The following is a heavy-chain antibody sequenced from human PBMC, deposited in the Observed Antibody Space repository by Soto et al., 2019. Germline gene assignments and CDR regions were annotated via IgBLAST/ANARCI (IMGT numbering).Heavy chain of an antibody. V-gene: IGHV1-8*01. CDR1: GYTFTSYD. CDR2: MNPNSGNT. J-gene: IGHJ4*02. D-gene: IGHD1-7*01. Sequence: QVQLVQSGAEVKKPGASVKVSCKDSGYTFTSYDINWVRQATGQGLEWMGWMNPNSGNTGYAQNFQGRVTMTRNTSINTAYMELSSLRSEDTAVYYCARAGLELRFFDYWGQGTLVTVSS. CDR3: ARAGLELRFFDY.